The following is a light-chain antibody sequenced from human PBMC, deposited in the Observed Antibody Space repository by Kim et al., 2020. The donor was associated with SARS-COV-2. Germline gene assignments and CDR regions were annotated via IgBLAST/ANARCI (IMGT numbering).Light chain of an antibody. J-gene: IGLJ1*01. CDR1: TSTIGNNY. V-gene: IGLV1-51*01. CDR3: GTWDSSLSIYV. Sequence: GHRFTISCTGSTSTIGNNYISWYQHLPGTGPKLLIYDNNKRPSGIPDRFSGSKSGTSATLGITGLQTGDEADYYCGTWDSSLSIYVFGTGTKVTVL. CDR2: DNN.